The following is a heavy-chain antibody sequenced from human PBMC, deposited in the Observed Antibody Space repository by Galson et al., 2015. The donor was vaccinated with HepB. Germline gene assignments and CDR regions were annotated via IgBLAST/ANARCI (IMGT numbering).Heavy chain of an antibody. V-gene: IGHV3-11*04. CDR3: ARDQGDDYLNYYYYSGMDV. J-gene: IGHJ6*02. CDR2: ISTNGATT. CDR1: GLTFSGYT. Sequence: SLRLSCAASGLTFSGYTMSWVRQSPGRGLQWVSYISTNGATTYYADSVKGRFTISRDKSKNTLYLQMNSLRAEDTAVYYCARDQGDDYLNYYYYSGMDVWGQGTTVTVSS. D-gene: IGHD4-11*01.